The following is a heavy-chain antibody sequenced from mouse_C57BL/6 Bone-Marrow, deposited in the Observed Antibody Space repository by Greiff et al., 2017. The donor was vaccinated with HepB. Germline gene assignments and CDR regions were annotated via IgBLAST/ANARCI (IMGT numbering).Heavy chain of an antibody. D-gene: IGHD1-1*01. CDR3: ARLPFYYGSSYGDY. V-gene: IGHV1-52*01. CDR2: IDPSDSET. J-gene: IGHJ2*01. Sequence: QVQLQQSGAELVRPGSSVKLSCKASGYTFTSYWMHWVKQRPIQGLEWIGNIDPSDSETHYNQKFKDKATLTVDKSSSTAYMQLSSLTSQDSAVYYCARLPFYYGSSYGDYWGQGITLTVSS. CDR1: GYTFTSYW.